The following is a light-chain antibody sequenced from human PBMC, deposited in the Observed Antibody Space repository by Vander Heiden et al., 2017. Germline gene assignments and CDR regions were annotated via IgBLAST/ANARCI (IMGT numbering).Light chain of an antibody. CDR2: EVS. CDR3: ASYTSRSALV. CDR1: ISDIGDYNY. J-gene: IGLJ3*02. V-gene: IGLV2-14*01. Sequence: QSPLTYPPSVSGSLGQSIIISCTGTISDIGDYNYVSWYQQHPGKAPKLFIGEVSRRPSGVSNRFSGSKSGTAASLTIAGLQAEDEDDYYCASYTSRSALVFGGGTRLTVL.